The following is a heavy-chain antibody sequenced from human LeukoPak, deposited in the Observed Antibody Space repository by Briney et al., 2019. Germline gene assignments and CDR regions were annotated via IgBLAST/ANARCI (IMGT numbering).Heavy chain of an antibody. Sequence: TGGSLRLSCAASGFTFSRYSVNWVRQAPGKGLEWVSCITGSSDYIFYADSVRGRFTISRDNAKNSLFLQMNSLRAEDTAVYYCTREAFTDSTGYYFSPFDMWGQGTMVTVSS. J-gene: IGHJ3*02. CDR3: TREAFTDSTGYYFSPFDM. V-gene: IGHV3-21*01. D-gene: IGHD3-22*01. CDR1: GFTFSRYS. CDR2: ITGSSDYI.